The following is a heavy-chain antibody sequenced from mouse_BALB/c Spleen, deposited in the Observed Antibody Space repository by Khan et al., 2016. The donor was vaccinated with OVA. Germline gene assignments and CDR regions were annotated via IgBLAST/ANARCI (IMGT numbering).Heavy chain of an antibody. CDR3: VRDGAYHRNDGWFAY. D-gene: IGHD2-14*01. CDR2: INPSNGYT. Sequence: QVQLQQSGAELARPGASVKMSCKASGYTFTSYTIHWIKKRPGQGLEWIGYINPSNGYTNYNQKFKDKATLTTDKSSTTVYLQLSSLTSDDSAVYNCVRDGAYHRNDGWFAYWGQGTLVTVSA. CDR1: GYTFTSYT. J-gene: IGHJ3*01. V-gene: IGHV1-4*01.